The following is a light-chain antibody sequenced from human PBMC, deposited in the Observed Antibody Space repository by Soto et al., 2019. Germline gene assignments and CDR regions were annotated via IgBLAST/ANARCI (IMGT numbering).Light chain of an antibody. CDR1: SSDVGGYNY. CDR2: EVS. Sequence: QSVLTQPASVSGSPGQSITISCTGTSSDVGGYNYVSWYQQHPGKAPKLMIYEVSNRPSGVSNRFSGSKSGNTASLTISGLQAGDEADYYCSSYTSSSSYVFGTGTKLTVL. CDR3: SSYTSSSSYV. J-gene: IGLJ1*01. V-gene: IGLV2-14*01.